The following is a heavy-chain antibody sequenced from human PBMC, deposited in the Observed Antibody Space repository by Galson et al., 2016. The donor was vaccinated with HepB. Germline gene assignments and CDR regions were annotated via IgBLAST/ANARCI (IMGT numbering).Heavy chain of an antibody. J-gene: IGHJ4*02. CDR2: VNGNGIVT. Sequence: SLRLSCAASGFTFRNYWMHWVRQAPGEGLEWVSHVNGNGIVTFHADSVKGRFTIFSDNAQNTGYLQMNSLRAEDTAVYYCVGSGSQAHWGQGTLVTVSS. CDR3: VGSGSQAH. D-gene: IGHD1-26*01. CDR1: GFTFRNYW. V-gene: IGHV3-74*01.